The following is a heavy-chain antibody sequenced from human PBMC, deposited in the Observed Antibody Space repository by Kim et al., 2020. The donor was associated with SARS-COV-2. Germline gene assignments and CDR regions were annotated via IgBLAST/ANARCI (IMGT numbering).Heavy chain of an antibody. CDR3: ARGKFAPNY. V-gene: IGHV4-59*09. Sequence: GSADHNPSLKSRVTISVDTSKNQFSLKLSSVTAADTAVYYCARGKFAPNYWGQGTLVTVSS. J-gene: IGHJ4*02. CDR2: GSA.